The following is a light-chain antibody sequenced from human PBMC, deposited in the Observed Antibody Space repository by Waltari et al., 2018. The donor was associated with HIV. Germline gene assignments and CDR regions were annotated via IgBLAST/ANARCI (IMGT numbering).Light chain of an antibody. CDR3: QQYNNWPSCT. V-gene: IGKV3-15*01. Sequence: EIVMTQSPATLSVSPGERATLSCRASQSVSSNLAWYQQKPGQAPRLLIYGASRATGIPARFSGSGSGTEFTLTISSLQSEDFAVYYCQQYNNWPSCTFGQGTKLEIK. CDR1: QSVSSN. J-gene: IGKJ2*02. CDR2: GA.